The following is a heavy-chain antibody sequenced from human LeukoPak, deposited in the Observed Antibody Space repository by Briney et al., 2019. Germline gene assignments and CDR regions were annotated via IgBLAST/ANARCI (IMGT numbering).Heavy chain of an antibody. V-gene: IGHV4-39*02. CDR1: GGSISSSNYY. J-gene: IGHJ4*02. Sequence: SETLSLTCTVSGGSISSSNYYWGWIRQPPGKGLEWIGSIYYSGSTYSKPSLKSRVTISVDTSKNQFSLKLNSVTAADTAMYYCARDGSGTENDYWGQGTLVTVSS. D-gene: IGHD3-10*01. CDR2: IYYSGST. CDR3: ARDGSGTENDY.